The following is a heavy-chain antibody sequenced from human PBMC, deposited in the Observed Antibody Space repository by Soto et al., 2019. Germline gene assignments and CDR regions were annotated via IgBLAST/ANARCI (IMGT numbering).Heavy chain of an antibody. CDR1: GFTFSSYG. CDR3: AKDPYGDYEFDY. J-gene: IGHJ4*02. CDR2: ISYDGSNK. V-gene: IGHV3-30*18. Sequence: GGSLRLSCAASGFTFSSYGMHWVRQAPGKGLEWVAVISYDGSNKYYADSVKGRFTISRDNSKNTLYLQMNSLRAEDTAVYYCAKDPYGDYEFDYWGQGTLVTVSS. D-gene: IGHD4-17*01.